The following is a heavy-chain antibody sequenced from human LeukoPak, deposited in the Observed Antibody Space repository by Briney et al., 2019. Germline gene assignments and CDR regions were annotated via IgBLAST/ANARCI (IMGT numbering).Heavy chain of an antibody. CDR1: GYTFTGYY. D-gene: IGHD3-3*01. CDR3: ARERGHTIFGVVPFDP. V-gene: IGHV1-2*06. Sequence: ASVKVSCKASGYTFTGYYMHWVRQAPGQGLEWMGLINPNSGGTNYAQKFQGRVTMTRDTSISTAYMELSRLRSDDTAVYYCARERGHTIFGVVPFDPWGQGTLVTVSS. CDR2: INPNSGGT. J-gene: IGHJ5*02.